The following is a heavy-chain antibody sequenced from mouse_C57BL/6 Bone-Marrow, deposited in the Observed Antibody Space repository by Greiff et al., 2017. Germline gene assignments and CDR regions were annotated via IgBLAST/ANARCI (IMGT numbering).Heavy chain of an antibody. CDR2: IYPRDGST. J-gene: IGHJ1*03. D-gene: IGHD1-1*01. CDR3: AREVYYGSKGWYFDV. V-gene: IGHV1-78*01. Sequence: VQLQQSDAELVKPGASVKISCKVSGYTFTDHTIHWMKQRPEQGLEWIGYIYPRDGSTKYNEKFKGKATLTADKSSSTAYMQLNSLTSEDSAVYFCAREVYYGSKGWYFDVWGTGTTVTVSS. CDR1: GYTFTDHT.